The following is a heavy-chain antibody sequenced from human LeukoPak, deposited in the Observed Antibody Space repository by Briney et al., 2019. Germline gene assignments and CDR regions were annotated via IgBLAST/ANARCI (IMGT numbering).Heavy chain of an antibody. D-gene: IGHD4-17*01. V-gene: IGHV3-30-3*01. CDR2: IPYDGSNK. Sequence: GRSLRLSCAASGFTFSSYAMHWVRQAPGKGLEWVAVIPYDGSNKYYADSVKGRFTISRDNSKNTLYLQMNSLRAEDTAVYYCARAGDGDQVDAFDIWGQGTMVTVSS. CDR1: GFTFSSYA. CDR3: ARAGDGDQVDAFDI. J-gene: IGHJ3*02.